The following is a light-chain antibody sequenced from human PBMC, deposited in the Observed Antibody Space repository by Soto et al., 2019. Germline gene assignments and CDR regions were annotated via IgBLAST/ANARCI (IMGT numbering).Light chain of an antibody. V-gene: IGKV3-20*01. CDR1: QRVDNNF. Sequence: LTQSPGTLSLSPGEGATLSCRTSQRVDNNFVAWYQQKPGQAPRLLIYGASTRATGIPDRFSGSGFGTGFTLTITRLEPEDFAVYYCQQYGSSLWTFGLGTKVEIK. CDR2: GAS. CDR3: QQYGSSLWT. J-gene: IGKJ1*01.